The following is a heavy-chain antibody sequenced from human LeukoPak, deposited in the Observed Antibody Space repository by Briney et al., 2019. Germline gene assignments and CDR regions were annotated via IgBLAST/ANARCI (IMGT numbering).Heavy chain of an antibody. CDR3: ARAIAGLQNFDY. V-gene: IGHV3-21*01. CDR2: ISSSSSYI. CDR1: GFTFDDYG. Sequence: GGSLRLSCAASGFTFDDYGMSWVRQAPGKGLEWVSSISSSSSYIYYADSAKGRFTISRDNAKNSLYLQMNSLRAEDTAVYYCARAIAGLQNFDYWGQGTLVTVSS. D-gene: IGHD4-11*01. J-gene: IGHJ4*02.